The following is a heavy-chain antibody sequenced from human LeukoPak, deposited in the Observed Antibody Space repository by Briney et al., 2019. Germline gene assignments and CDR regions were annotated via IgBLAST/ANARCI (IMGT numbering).Heavy chain of an antibody. V-gene: IGHV1-46*01. D-gene: IGHD5-12*01. Sequence: GASVKVSCKASGYTFTGYYMHWVRQAPGQGLEWMGIINPSGGSTSYAQKFQGRVTMTRDMSTSTVYMELSSLRSEDTAVYYCARARGYSGSASGGWFDPWGQGTLVTVSS. CDR2: INPSGGST. J-gene: IGHJ5*02. CDR1: GYTFTGYY. CDR3: ARARGYSGSASGGWFDP.